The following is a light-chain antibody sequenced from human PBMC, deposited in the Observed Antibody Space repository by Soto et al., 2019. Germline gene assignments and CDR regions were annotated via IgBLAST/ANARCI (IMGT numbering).Light chain of an antibody. J-gene: IGLJ1*01. CDR2: DVN. CDR3: SSYTGSSTFV. V-gene: IGLV2-14*01. CDR1: SSDVGGYNY. Sequence: QSALTQPPSVSGSPGQSITISCTGTSSDVGGYNYVSWYQQLPGKAPKLMIYDVNNRPSGVSNRFSGSKSGNTASLTISGLQAEDEADYYCSSYTGSSTFVFGTGTKLTVL.